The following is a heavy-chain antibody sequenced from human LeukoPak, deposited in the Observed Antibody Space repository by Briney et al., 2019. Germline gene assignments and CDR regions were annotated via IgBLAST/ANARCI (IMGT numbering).Heavy chain of an antibody. CDR1: GGSISSGSYY. CDR3: ARLLWSGYSFDY. D-gene: IGHD3-3*01. J-gene: IGHJ4*02. Sequence: SETLSLTCTVSGGSISSGSYYWSWIRQPPGKGLEWIGSIYYSGSTYYNPSLKSRVTISVDTSKNQFSLKLSSVTAADTAVYYCARLLWSGYSFDYWGQGTLVTVSS. CDR2: IYYSGST. V-gene: IGHV4-39*01.